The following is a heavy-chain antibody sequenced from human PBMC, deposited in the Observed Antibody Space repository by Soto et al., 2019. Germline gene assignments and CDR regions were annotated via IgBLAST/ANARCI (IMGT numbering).Heavy chain of an antibody. J-gene: IGHJ5*02. Sequence: QVQLVESGGGVVQTGRSLTLSFAASGFTFSSYAMHWVRQAPGKGLEWVAAIWYDGNNKYYADSVKGRFTISRDNSKNTIYRQMNSLRAEDTAVYYCARRAEASWHWFDPWGQGTLVTVSS. V-gene: IGHV3-33*01. D-gene: IGHD6-13*01. CDR2: IWYDGNNK. CDR1: GFTFSSYA. CDR3: ARRAEASWHWFDP.